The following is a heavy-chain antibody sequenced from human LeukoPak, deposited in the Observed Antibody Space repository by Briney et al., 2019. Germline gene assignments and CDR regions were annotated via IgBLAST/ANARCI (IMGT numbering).Heavy chain of an antibody. CDR1: GFTFSSYA. D-gene: IGHD3-3*01. CDR3: AKDAYDFWSGYHEEYGMDV. V-gene: IGHV3-23*01. Sequence: GGSLRLSCAASGFTFSSYAMSWVRQAPGKGLEWVSAISGSGGSTYYADSVKGRFTISRDNSKSTLYLQMNSLRAEDTAVYYCAKDAYDFWSGYHEEYGMDVWGQGTTVTVSS. J-gene: IGHJ6*02. CDR2: ISGSGGST.